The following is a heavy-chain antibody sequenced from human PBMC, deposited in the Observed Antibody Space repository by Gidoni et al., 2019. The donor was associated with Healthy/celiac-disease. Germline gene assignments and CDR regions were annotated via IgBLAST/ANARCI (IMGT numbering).Heavy chain of an antibody. J-gene: IGHJ4*02. Sequence: QAPGKGLEWVGRIKSKTDGGTTDYAAPVKGRFTISRDDSKNTLYLQMNSLKTEDTAVYYCTTHGYRTVTTFDYWGQGTLVTVSS. V-gene: IGHV3-15*01. CDR3: TTHGYRTVTTFDY. CDR2: IKSKTDGGTT. D-gene: IGHD4-4*01.